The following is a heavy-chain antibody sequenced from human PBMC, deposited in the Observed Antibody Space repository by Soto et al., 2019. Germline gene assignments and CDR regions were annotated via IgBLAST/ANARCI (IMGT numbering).Heavy chain of an antibody. V-gene: IGHV1-18*01. J-gene: IGHJ5*02. D-gene: IGHD3-10*01. CDR3: AREPSSGSHTWFDP. Sequence: VASVKVSCKASGYTFTSYGISWVRQAPGQGLEWMGWISAYNGNTNYAQKLQGRVTMTTDTSTSTAYMELRSLRSDDTAVYYCAREPSSGSHTWFDPWGQGTLVTVSS. CDR1: GYTFTSYG. CDR2: ISAYNGNT.